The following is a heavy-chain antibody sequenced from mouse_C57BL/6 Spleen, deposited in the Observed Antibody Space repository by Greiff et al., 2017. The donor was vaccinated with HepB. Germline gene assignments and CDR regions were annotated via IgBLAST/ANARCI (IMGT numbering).Heavy chain of an antibody. CDR1: GYTFTSYW. Sequence: QVQLQQPGAELVKPGASVKLSCKASGYTFTSYWMQWVKQRPGQGLEWIGEIDPSDSYTNYNQKFKGKATLTVDTSSSTAYMQLSSLTSEDSAVYYCARRGGITTVVATDYWGQSTTLTVSS. V-gene: IGHV1-50*01. J-gene: IGHJ2*01. CDR2: IDPSDSYT. D-gene: IGHD1-1*01. CDR3: ARRGGITTVVATDY.